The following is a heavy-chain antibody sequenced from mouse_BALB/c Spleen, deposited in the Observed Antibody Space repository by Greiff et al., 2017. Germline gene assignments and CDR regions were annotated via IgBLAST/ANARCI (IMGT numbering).Heavy chain of an antibody. CDR2: IDPENGDT. J-gene: IGHJ2*01. CDR3: NAGSSGNFDY. V-gene: IGHV14-4*02. D-gene: IGHD3-1*01. CDR1: GFNIKDYY. Sequence: VQLQQSGAELVRSGASVKLSCTASGFNIKDYYMHWVKQRPEQGLEWIGWIDPENGDTEYAPKFQGKATMTADTSSNTAYLQLSSLTSEDTAVYYCNAGSSGNFDYWGQGTTLTVSS.